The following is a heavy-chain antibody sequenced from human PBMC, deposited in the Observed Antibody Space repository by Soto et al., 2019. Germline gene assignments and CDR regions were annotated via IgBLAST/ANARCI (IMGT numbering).Heavy chain of an antibody. CDR3: AKARGEDYYYYMDV. CDR1: GFTFDDYA. J-gene: IGHJ6*03. D-gene: IGHD6-25*01. V-gene: IGHV3-9*01. CDR2: ISWNSGSI. Sequence: GGSLRLSCAASGFTFDDYAMHWVRQAPGKGLEWVSGISWNSGSIGYADSVKGRFTISRDNAKNSLYLQMNSLRAEDTALYYCAKARGEDYYYYMDVWGKGTTVTVSS.